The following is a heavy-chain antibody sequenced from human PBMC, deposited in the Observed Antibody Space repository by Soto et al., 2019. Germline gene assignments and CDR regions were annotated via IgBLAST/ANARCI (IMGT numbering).Heavy chain of an antibody. CDR1: GYTFTSYG. CDR2: IIPILGIA. J-gene: IGHJ6*03. Sequence: SVKVSCKASGYTFTSYGISWVRQAPGQGLEWMGRIIPILGIANYAQKFQGRVTITADKSTSTAYMELSSLRSEDTAVYYCARGVPAAMSDYYYYSYMDVWGKGTTVTVSS. CDR3: ARGVPAAMSDYYYYSYMDV. D-gene: IGHD2-2*01. V-gene: IGHV1-69*04.